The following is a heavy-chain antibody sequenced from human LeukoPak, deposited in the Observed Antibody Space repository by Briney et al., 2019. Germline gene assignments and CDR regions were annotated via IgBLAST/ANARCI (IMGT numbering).Heavy chain of an antibody. CDR3: AKGRGTTVTSAANY. Sequence: GGSLRLSCAASGFTFNSYWMHWVRQAPDKGLVWVSRINSDGSGTSDADFVKGRFTISRDNSKNTLFLQMNSLRAEDTAVYYCAKGRGTTVTSAANYWGQGTLVAVSS. CDR1: GFTFNSYW. CDR2: INSDGSGT. V-gene: IGHV3-74*01. J-gene: IGHJ4*02. D-gene: IGHD4-17*01.